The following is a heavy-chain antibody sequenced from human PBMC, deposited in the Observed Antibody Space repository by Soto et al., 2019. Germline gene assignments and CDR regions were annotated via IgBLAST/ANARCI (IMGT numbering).Heavy chain of an antibody. D-gene: IGHD3-10*01. CDR1: GGSVSSGSYY. CDR3: ASGFRFGPWFGEPQVVDY. J-gene: IGHJ4*02. Sequence: QVQLQESGPGLVKPSETLSLTCTVSGGSVSSGSYYWSWIRQPPGKGLEWIGYIDYSGSTNYNPSPKSRVTISVDTSKNQFSLKLSCVTGADTAVYYCASGFRFGPWFGEPQVVDYWGQGTLVTVSS. CDR2: IDYSGST. V-gene: IGHV4-61*01.